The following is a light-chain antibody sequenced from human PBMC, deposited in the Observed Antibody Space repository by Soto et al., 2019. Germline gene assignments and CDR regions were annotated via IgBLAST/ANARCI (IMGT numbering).Light chain of an antibody. Sequence: QSVLTQPASVSGSPGQSITISCTGTSSDVGSYNLVSWYQQHPGKAPKLIIYEGNMRPSGVSYRFSGSTSGNTASLTISRLQTEDEADYYCCSYAGSNTYVFGTGTKLTVL. CDR1: SSDVGSYNL. J-gene: IGLJ1*01. CDR2: EGN. CDR3: CSYAGSNTYV. V-gene: IGLV2-23*01.